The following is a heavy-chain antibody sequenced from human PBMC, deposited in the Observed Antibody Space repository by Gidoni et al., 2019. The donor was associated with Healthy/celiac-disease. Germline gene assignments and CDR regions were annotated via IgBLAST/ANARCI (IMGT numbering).Heavy chain of an antibody. Sequence: EVQLVESGGGLAQPGRSLRLSCTTSGFTFGAYAVSWVRRVPRKGLEWVGFIRSKAYGGTTEYATSVKGRFTISRDDSKSIAYLQMNSLKTEDTAVYYCTRDPIFSYCSGGSCYRGGFFDYWGQGTLVTVSS. V-gene: IGHV3-49*04. D-gene: IGHD2-15*01. CDR3: TRDPIFSYCSGGSCYRGGFFDY. CDR2: IRSKAYGGTT. CDR1: GFTFGAYA. J-gene: IGHJ4*02.